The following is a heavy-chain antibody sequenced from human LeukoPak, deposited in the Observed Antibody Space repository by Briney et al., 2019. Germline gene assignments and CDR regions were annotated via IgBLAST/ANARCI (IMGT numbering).Heavy chain of an antibody. V-gene: IGHV4-39*01. CDR2: IYYSGDT. CDR1: GGSISSSAYY. CDR3: ARHYCTGGACYFDD. D-gene: IGHD2-8*02. Sequence: PSETLSLTCTVSGGSISSSAYYWGWIRQPPGKGLDRIGTIYYSGDTYYNPSLKSRGSISVDTSNNQFSLKLSSLTAADTAVYFCARHYCTGGACYFDDWGQGTLVSVSS. J-gene: IGHJ4*02.